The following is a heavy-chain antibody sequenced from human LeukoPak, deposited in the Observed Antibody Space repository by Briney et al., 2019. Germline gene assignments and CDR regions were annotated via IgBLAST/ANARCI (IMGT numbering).Heavy chain of an antibody. Sequence: GGSLRLSCAASGFTFSTYGMHWVRQAPGKGLEWVAFIRYDGSNKYYADSVKGRFTISRDTSKNTLYLQTNSLRPEDTAVYYCAKDSTTGTTTAIDYWGRGTLVTVSS. V-gene: IGHV3-30*02. CDR3: AKDSTTGTTTAIDY. D-gene: IGHD1-1*01. CDR1: GFTFSTYG. CDR2: IRYDGSNK. J-gene: IGHJ4*02.